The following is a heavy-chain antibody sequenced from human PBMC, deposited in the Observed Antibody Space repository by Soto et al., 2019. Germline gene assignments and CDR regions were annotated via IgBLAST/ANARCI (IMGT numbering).Heavy chain of an antibody. CDR2: IIPIFGTA. D-gene: IGHD3-22*01. CDR1: GGTFSSYA. J-gene: IGHJ4*02. CDR3: ARDGYYYDSSGYYYYFDY. V-gene: IGHV1-69*12. Sequence: QVQLVQSGAEVKKPGSSVKVSCKASGGTFSSYAISWVRQAPGQGLEWMGGIIPIFGTANYAQKFQGRVSISAXXSTSTAYMELSRLRSEDTAVYYCARDGYYYDSSGYYYYFDYWGQGTLVTVSS.